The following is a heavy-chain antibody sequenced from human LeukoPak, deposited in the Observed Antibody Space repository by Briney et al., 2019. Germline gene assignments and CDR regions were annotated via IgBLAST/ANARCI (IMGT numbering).Heavy chain of an antibody. CDR2: IRYDGSNK. CDR1: GFTFSSYG. CDR3: ARVKYCSGGSCPGDY. D-gene: IGHD2-15*01. J-gene: IGHJ4*02. Sequence: PGGSLRLSCAASGFTFSSYGIHWVRQAPGKGLEWVAFIRYDGSNKYYADSVKGRFTISRDNAKNSLYLQMNSLRAEDTAVYYCARVKYCSGGSCPGDYWGQGTLVTVSS. V-gene: IGHV3-30*02.